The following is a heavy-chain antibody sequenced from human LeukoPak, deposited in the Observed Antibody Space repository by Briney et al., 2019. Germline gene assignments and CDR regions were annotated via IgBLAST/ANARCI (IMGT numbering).Heavy chain of an antibody. D-gene: IGHD6-19*01. CDR1: GYTFTSYG. Sequence: GASVKVSCKASGYTFTSYGISWVRQAPGQGLEWMGWIGAYNGNTNYAQKLQGRVTMTTDTSTSTAYMELRSLRSDDTALYYCARDIAVAGRRGKGNWFDPWGQGTLVTVSS. J-gene: IGHJ5*02. CDR2: IGAYNGNT. CDR3: ARDIAVAGRRGKGNWFDP. V-gene: IGHV1-18*01.